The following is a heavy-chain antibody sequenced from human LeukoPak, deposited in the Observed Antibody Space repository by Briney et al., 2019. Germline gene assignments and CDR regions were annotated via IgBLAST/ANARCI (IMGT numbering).Heavy chain of an antibody. Sequence: SETLSLTCTISGGSISTYYWSWIRQPPGKGLEWIGYIYYSGSTNYNPSLKSRVTISVDTSKNQFSLKLSSVTAADTAVYYCARQGAGVPFDYWGRGTLVTVSS. V-gene: IGHV4-59*08. CDR1: GGSISTYY. CDR2: IYYSGST. D-gene: IGHD3-10*01. CDR3: ARQGAGVPFDY. J-gene: IGHJ4*02.